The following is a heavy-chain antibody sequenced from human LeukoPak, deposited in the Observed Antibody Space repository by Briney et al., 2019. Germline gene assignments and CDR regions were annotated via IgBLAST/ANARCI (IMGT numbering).Heavy chain of an antibody. J-gene: IGHJ4*02. CDR3: ARSGDLDSIDY. D-gene: IGHD1-1*01. Sequence: SETLSLNCAVSGGSISSGGYSWRWLRQPPGQGLEWIGYIYHSGSTYYNPSLKSRVTISVDRSKNQFSLKLSSVTAADTAVYYCARSGDLDSIDYWGQGTLVTVSS. V-gene: IGHV4-30-2*01. CDR1: GGSISSGGYS. CDR2: IYHSGST.